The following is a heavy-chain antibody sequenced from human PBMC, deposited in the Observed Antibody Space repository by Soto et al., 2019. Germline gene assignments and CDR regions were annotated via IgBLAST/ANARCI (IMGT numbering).Heavy chain of an antibody. CDR1: VGSISLYS. CDR3: ARDPGSGSYYGWFDP. CDR2: IYYSGST. Sequence: SETLSLTCTGSVGSISLYSWNWIRQPPGKGLEWIGYIYYSGSTNYNPSLKSRVTISVDTSKNQFSLKLSSVTAADTAVYYCARDPGSGSYYGWFDPWGQGTLVTVS. D-gene: IGHD3-10*01. V-gene: IGHV4-59*01. J-gene: IGHJ5*02.